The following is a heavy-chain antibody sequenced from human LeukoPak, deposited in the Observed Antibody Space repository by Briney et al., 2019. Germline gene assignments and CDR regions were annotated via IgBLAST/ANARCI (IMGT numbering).Heavy chain of an antibody. CDR1: GFDIRHYY. Sequence: PGGSLRLSCVASGFDIRHYYMNWVRQAPGKGLEWVSTISGGSGFIYYADSVKDRFSISRDNAKNSLYLQMSSLRPEDTAVYYCATELAMAGTFDYWGQGTLVTVSS. D-gene: IGHD6-19*01. J-gene: IGHJ4*02. V-gene: IGHV3-21*01. CDR2: ISGGSGFI. CDR3: ATELAMAGTFDY.